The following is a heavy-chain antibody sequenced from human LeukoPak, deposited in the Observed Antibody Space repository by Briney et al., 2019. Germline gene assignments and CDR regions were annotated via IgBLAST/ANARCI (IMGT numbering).Heavy chain of an antibody. Sequence: GASVKVSCKASGGTFSSYAISWVRQAPGQGLEWMGGIIPIFGTANYAQKFQGRVTITADESTSTAYMELSSLRSEDTAVYYCAGDSNGGCSSTSCYQWFDPWGQGTLVTVSS. D-gene: IGHD2-2*01. J-gene: IGHJ5*02. CDR2: IIPIFGTA. V-gene: IGHV1-69*13. CDR1: GGTFSSYA. CDR3: AGDSNGGCSSTSCYQWFDP.